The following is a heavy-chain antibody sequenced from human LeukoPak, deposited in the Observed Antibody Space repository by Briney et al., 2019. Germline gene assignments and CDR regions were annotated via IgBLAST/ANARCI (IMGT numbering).Heavy chain of an antibody. V-gene: IGHV3-66*02. Sequence: GGSLRLSCAASGFIVSRNYMNWVRQSPGKGLEWGSVIYSGGNTYYADSVKGRFTISRDNSKNTVNLQMNDLRAEDTAVYYCARSWDARLNFDYWGQGTLVTVSS. CDR3: ARSWDARLNFDY. CDR1: GFIVSRNY. D-gene: IGHD1-26*01. CDR2: IYSGGNT. J-gene: IGHJ4*02.